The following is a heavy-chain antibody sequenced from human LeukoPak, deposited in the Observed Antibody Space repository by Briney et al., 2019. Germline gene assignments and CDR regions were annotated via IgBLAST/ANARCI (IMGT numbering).Heavy chain of an antibody. Sequence: GGSLRLSCAASGFTFSSYTTSWVRQAPGEGLEWVSAISGSGGSTYYADSVKGRFTISRDISKNTLYLQMNSLRAEDTAVYYCARSSGYDLNHYYYGMDVWGQGTTVTVSS. CDR1: GFTFSSYT. V-gene: IGHV3-23*01. D-gene: IGHD5-12*01. J-gene: IGHJ6*02. CDR2: ISGSGGST. CDR3: ARSSGYDLNHYYYGMDV.